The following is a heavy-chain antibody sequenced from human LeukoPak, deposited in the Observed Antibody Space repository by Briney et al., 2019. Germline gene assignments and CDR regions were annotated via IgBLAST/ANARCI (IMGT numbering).Heavy chain of an antibody. CDR2: IIPILGIA. D-gene: IGHD5-18*01. V-gene: IGHV1-69*04. CDR1: GYTFTSYA. J-gene: IGHJ4*02. Sequence: SVKVSCKASGYTFTSYAISWVRQAPGQGLEWMGRIIPILGIANYAQKFQGRVTITADKSTSTAYMELSSLRSEDTAVYYCARDLSRGYSYGYLYYWGQGTLVTVSS. CDR3: ARDLSRGYSYGYLYY.